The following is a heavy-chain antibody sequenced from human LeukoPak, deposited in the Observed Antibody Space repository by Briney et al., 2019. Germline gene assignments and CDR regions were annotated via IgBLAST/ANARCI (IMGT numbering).Heavy chain of an antibody. J-gene: IGHJ4*02. CDR1: GGSISGYY. D-gene: IGHD5-18*01. Sequence: SETLSLTCTVSGGSISGYYWNWIRQLPGKGLEWIGYIYSSGSTNYNASLKSRVTVSVDTSKNQFSLKLSSVTATDTAVYYCARLGYSYSVDSWGQGTLVTVSS. CDR3: ARLGYSYSVDS. CDR2: IYSSGST. V-gene: IGHV4-4*09.